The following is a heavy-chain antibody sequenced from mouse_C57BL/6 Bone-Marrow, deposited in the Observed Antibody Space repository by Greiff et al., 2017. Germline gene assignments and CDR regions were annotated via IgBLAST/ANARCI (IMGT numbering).Heavy chain of an antibody. V-gene: IGHV1-19*01. CDR3: ARLPLNWDWGGLYYFDY. Sequence: VQLKESGPVLVKPGASVKMSCKASGYTFTDYYMNWVKQSHGKSLEWIGVVNPYNGGTSYNQKFKGKATLTVGKSSSTAYMELNSLTSEDSAVYYCARLPLNWDWGGLYYFDYWGQGTTLTVSS. CDR1: GYTFTDYY. J-gene: IGHJ2*01. D-gene: IGHD4-1*01. CDR2: VNPYNGGT.